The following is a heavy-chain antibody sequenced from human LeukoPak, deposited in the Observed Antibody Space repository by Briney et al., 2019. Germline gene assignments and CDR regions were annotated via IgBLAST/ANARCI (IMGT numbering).Heavy chain of an antibody. Sequence: GASVKVSCKASGGTFSSYAISWVRQAPGQGLEWMGGIIPIFGTANYAQKFQGRVTITADKSTSTAYMELSSLRPEDTAVYYCARDPVPAYYYDSSGYPPLGFDPWGQGTLVTVSS. J-gene: IGHJ5*02. CDR1: GGTFSSYA. CDR3: ARDPVPAYYYDSSGYPPLGFDP. V-gene: IGHV1-69*06. CDR2: IIPIFGTA. D-gene: IGHD3-22*01.